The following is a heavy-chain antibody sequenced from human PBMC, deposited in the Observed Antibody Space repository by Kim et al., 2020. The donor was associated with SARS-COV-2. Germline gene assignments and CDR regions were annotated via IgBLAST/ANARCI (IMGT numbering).Heavy chain of an antibody. V-gene: IGHV3-23*01. CDR3: AKDPEYSSGWYFGSNWFDP. Sequence: NGRFTISRDNSKNTLYLQMNSLRAEDTAVYYCAKDPEYSSGWYFGSNWFDPWGQGTLVTVSS. D-gene: IGHD6-19*01. J-gene: IGHJ5*02.